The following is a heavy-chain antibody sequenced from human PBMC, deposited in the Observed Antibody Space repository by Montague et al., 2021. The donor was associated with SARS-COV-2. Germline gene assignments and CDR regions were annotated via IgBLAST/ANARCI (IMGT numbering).Heavy chain of an antibody. D-gene: IGHD4-17*01. CDR1: GFTFSSYA. J-gene: IGHJ4*02. CDR2: ISGSGGST. CDR3: AKAPQPHDYGDYFDY. Sequence: SLRLSCAASGFTFSSYAMSWVRQAPGKGLEWVSAISGSGGSTYYADSVKGRFTISRGNSKNTLYLQMNSLRAEDTAVYYCAKAPQPHDYGDYFDYWGQGTLVTVSS. V-gene: IGHV3-23*01.